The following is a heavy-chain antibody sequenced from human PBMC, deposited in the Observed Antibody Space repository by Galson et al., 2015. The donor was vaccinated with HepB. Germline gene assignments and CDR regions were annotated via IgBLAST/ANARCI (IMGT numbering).Heavy chain of an antibody. V-gene: IGHV3-9*01. J-gene: IGHJ3*01. D-gene: IGHD2-8*01. CDR2: LSWNSGSY. CDR3: AKDRWDLLRMGAFDV. CDR1: GFTFDNFA. Sequence: SLRLSCAASGFTFDNFAMHWVRQVPGKGLEWVSGLSWNSGSYGYADSVKGRFTISRDNSKNSLYLQMNSLRPEDTAVHYCAKDRWDLLRMGAFDVWGQGTLVTVSS.